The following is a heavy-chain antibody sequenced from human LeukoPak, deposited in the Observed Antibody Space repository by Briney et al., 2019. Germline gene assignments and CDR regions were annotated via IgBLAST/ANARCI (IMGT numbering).Heavy chain of an antibody. D-gene: IGHD3-16*01. CDR1: GYTFTSYY. CDR2: INPSGGST. CDR3: AREGYLPGEFDY. J-gene: IGHJ4*02. Sequence: GASVKVSCKASGYTFTSYYMHWVRPAPGQGLEWMGIINPSGGSTSYAQKFQGRVTMTRDTSTSTVYMELSSLRSEDTAVYYCAREGYLPGEFDYWGQGTLVTVSS. V-gene: IGHV1-46*01.